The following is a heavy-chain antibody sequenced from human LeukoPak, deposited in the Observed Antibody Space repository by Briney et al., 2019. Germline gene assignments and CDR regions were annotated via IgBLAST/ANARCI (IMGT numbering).Heavy chain of an antibody. V-gene: IGHV4-39*01. CDR1: GASISSSRYY. D-gene: IGHD3-10*01. J-gene: IGHJ4*02. CDR2: IHYSRGT. Sequence: SETLSLTCTVSGASISSSRYYWAWIRQPPGRGLEWIGSIHYSRGTYYNPSLKSRVTISVDTSKNQFSLKLRSVTAADTAAYYCVVLFRRGSGSYYIDYWGQGTLVTVSS. CDR3: VVLFRRGSGSYYIDY.